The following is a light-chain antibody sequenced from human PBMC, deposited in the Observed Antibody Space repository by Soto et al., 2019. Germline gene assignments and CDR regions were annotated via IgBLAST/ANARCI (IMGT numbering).Light chain of an antibody. Sequence: EIVLTQSPGTLSLSPLERATLCFMASRSVTSFLAWYQQKPGQAPRLLIYDASNRATGIPVRFSGSGSGTDFTLTISSLEPEDFAVYYCQQRSNWPITFGRGTRLEI. CDR2: DAS. J-gene: IGKJ5*01. CDR1: RSVTSF. V-gene: IGKV3-11*01. CDR3: QQRSNWPIT.